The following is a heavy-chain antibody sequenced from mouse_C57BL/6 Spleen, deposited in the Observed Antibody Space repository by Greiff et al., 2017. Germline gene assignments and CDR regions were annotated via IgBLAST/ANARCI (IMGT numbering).Heavy chain of an antibody. CDR2: ISNGGGST. J-gene: IGHJ4*01. V-gene: IGHV5-12*01. Sequence: EVHLVESGGGLVQPGGSLKLSCAASGFTFSDYYMYWVRQTPEKRLEWVAYISNGGGSTYYPDTVKGRFTISRDNAKNTLYLQMSRLKSEDTAMYYCARSYYSAMDYWGQGTSVTVSS. D-gene: IGHD2-12*01. CDR1: GFTFSDYY. CDR3: ARSYYSAMDY.